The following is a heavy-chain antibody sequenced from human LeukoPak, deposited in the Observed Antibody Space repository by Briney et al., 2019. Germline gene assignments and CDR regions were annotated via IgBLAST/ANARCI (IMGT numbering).Heavy chain of an antibody. CDR1: GFTFSSYA. J-gene: IGHJ4*02. V-gene: IGHV3-23*01. CDR3: AKDSGGSRYYFDS. CDR2: ISGSGGST. D-gene: IGHD3-16*01. Sequence: GGSLRLSCAASGFTFSSYAMSWVRQAPGKGLEWVSAISGSGGSTYYADSVKGRFTISRDNSKNTLYLQMNSLTVGDTAVYYCAKDSGGSRYYFDSWGQGTLVTVSS.